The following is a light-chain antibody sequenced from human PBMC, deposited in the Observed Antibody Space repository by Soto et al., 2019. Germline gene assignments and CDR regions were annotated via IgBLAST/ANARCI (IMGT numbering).Light chain of an antibody. J-gene: IGKJ1*01. CDR1: QGISSA. CDR3: LSE. Sequence: AIPLTQSPSSLSAPVGDRVTITCRARQGISSALAWYQQKPGKAPKLLIYDASSLESGVPSRFSGSGSGTDCTRTISSLQPEDFATCYCLSEFGQGTKVEIK. V-gene: IGKV1-13*02. CDR2: DAS.